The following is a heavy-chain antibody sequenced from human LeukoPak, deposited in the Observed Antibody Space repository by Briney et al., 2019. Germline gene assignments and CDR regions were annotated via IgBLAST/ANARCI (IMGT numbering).Heavy chain of an antibody. CDR2: IYHSGST. V-gene: IGHV4-38-2*01. Sequence: SETLSLTCAVSGYSISSGYYWGWIRQPPGKGLEWIGSIYHSGSTYYNPSLKSRVTISVDTSKNQFSLKLSSVTAADTAVYYCARHTSPYGSSGYYYGLDYWGQGTLVTVSS. J-gene: IGHJ4*02. CDR1: GYSISSGYY. CDR3: ARHTSPYGSSGYYYGLDY. D-gene: IGHD3-22*01.